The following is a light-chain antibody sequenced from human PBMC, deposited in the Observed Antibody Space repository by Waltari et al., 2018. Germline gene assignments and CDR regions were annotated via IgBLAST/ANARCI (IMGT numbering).Light chain of an antibody. CDR1: QSVTNDY. V-gene: IGKV3-20*01. Sequence: VLTQSSGTLSLSPGERATLSCRASQSVTNDYLAWYQQKTGQAPRLLIYEASSRATGIPDRFSGSGSGTDFTLTISRLEPEEFAVYHCQQYGSLPWTFGQGTKVDMK. CDR2: EAS. J-gene: IGKJ1*01. CDR3: QQYGSLPWT.